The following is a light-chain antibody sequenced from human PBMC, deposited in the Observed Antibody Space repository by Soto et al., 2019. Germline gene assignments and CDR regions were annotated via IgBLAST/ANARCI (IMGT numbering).Light chain of an antibody. V-gene: IGLV2-14*01. CDR1: SSDVGGYNY. J-gene: IGLJ1*01. CDR3: SSYTSTITYV. Sequence: QSGLTQPASVSGSPGQSITISCTGTSSDVGGYNYVSWYQQHPGKAPKLMIYEVSNRPSGVSIRFSGSKSGNTASLTISGLQAADEADYYCSSYTSTITYVFGTAPHVTV. CDR2: EVS.